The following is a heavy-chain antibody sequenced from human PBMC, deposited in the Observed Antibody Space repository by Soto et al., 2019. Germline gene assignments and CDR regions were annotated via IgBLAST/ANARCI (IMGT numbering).Heavy chain of an antibody. D-gene: IGHD1-7*01. CDR1: GFSLSRKGMS. CDR3: TRSNNWNYEYYFDY. CDR2: IDWEEEK. J-gene: IGHJ4*02. V-gene: IGHV2-70*01. Sequence: SGPTLVNPKQTLILTCAFSGFSLSRKGMSVSWIRQPPGKALEFLALIDWEEEKFSSPSLRTRLTVSKDTSKSQVVLTLTNVDPVDTATYYCTRSNNWNYEYYFDYWGQGTLVTVSS.